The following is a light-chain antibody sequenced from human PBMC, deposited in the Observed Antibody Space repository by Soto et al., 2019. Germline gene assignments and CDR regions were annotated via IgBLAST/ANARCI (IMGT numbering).Light chain of an antibody. CDR3: QEYDGAPPIT. CDR2: DAS. Sequence: EIVLTQSPDTLSLSPGERATLACRFSQSVRSERLAWYQQKRGQAPTLLIFDASSRASGTPERFSGSGSGTDFTLTISRLEPEDFAVYYCQEYDGAPPITFGLGTRLEIK. J-gene: IGKJ5*01. CDR1: QSVRSER. V-gene: IGKV3-20*01.